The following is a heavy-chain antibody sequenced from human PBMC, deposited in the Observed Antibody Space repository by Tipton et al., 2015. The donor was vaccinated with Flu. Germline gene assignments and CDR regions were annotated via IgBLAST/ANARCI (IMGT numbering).Heavy chain of an antibody. Sequence: TLSLTCTVSGGSISSYYWSWIRQPPGKGLEWIGYIYYSGSTNYNPSLKSRVTISVDTSKNQFSLKLSSVTAADTAVYYCARVRGSWYYYYGMDVWGQGTPVTVSS. CDR3: ARVRGSWYYYYGMDV. CDR1: GGSISSYY. CDR2: IYYSGST. J-gene: IGHJ6*02. V-gene: IGHV4-59*01.